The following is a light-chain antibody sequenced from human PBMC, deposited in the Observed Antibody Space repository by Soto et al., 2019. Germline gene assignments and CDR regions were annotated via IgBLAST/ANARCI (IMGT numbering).Light chain of an antibody. CDR1: QSVAGNY. CDR3: QQRNNWPLT. J-gene: IGKJ4*01. Sequence: EVVLTESPGTLSLSPGEGATLSCRASQSVAGNYLAWYKQKPGQAPRLXIYDASNRATGIPARFSGGGSGTDFTLTISSLEPEDFEVYYCQQRNNWPLTFGGGTKVDIK. V-gene: IGKV3-11*01. CDR2: DAS.